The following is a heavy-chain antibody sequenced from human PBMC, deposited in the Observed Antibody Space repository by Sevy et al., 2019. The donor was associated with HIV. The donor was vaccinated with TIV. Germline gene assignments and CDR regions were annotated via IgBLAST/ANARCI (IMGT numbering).Heavy chain of an antibody. CDR2: IIPIFGTA. J-gene: IGHJ6*03. CDR3: ARAGIAARPTYYYYYMDV. Sequence: ASVKVSCKASGGTFSSYAISWVRQAPGQGLEWMGGIIPIFGTANYAQKFQGRVTITADKSTSTAYMELSSLRSEDTAVYYWARAGIAARPTYYYYYMDVWGKGTTVTVSS. V-gene: IGHV1-69*06. D-gene: IGHD6-6*01. CDR1: GGTFSSYA.